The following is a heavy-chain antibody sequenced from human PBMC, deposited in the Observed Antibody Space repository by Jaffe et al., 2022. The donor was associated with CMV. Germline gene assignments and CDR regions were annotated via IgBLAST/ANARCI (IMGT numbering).Heavy chain of an antibody. V-gene: IGHV3-33*01. CDR2: IWYDGSNK. CDR1: GFTFSSYG. Sequence: QVQLVESGGGVVQPGRSLRLSCAASGFTFSSYGMHWVRQAPGKGLEWVAVIWYDGSNKYYADSVKGRFTISRDNSKNTLYLQMNSLRAEDTAVYYCARDREEYSSSWYYYYYYGMDVWGQGTTVTVSS. D-gene: IGHD6-13*01. J-gene: IGHJ6*02. CDR3: ARDREEYSSSWYYYYYYGMDV.